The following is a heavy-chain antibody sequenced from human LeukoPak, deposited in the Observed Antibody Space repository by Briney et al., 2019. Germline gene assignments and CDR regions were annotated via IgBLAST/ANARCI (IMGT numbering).Heavy chain of an antibody. V-gene: IGHV3-21*01. Sequence: GGSLRLSCAASGFTFSTYTMNWVRQAPGKGLEWVSSITSSGSYIYYADSVKGRFTISRDNAKKSLYLQMNSLRAEDTAVYYCARDPTDYDSSGYEWGQGTLLTVSS. J-gene: IGHJ4*02. D-gene: IGHD3-22*01. CDR2: ITSSGSYI. CDR1: GFTFSTYT. CDR3: ARDPTDYDSSGYE.